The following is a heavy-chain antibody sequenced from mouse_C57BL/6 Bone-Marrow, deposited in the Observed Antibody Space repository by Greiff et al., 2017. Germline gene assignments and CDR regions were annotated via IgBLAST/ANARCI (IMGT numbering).Heavy chain of an antibody. CDR3: ARGRGRGEAMDY. CDR1: GYTFTSYW. CDR2: INPSSGYT. J-gene: IGHJ4*01. V-gene: IGHV1-7*01. Sequence: VQVVESGAELAKPGASVKLSCKASGYTFTSYWMHWVKQRPGQGLEWIGYINPSSGYTKYNQKFKDKATLTADKSSSTAYMQLSRLTYEDAAGNYCARGRGRGEAMDYWGQGTSVTVSS.